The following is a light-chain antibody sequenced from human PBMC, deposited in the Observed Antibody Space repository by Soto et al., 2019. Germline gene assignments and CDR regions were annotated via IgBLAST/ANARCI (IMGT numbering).Light chain of an antibody. CDR2: DAS. J-gene: IGKJ1*01. Sequence: DIQVTQSPPTLSASVGARVTITCRASQTISTWLAWYQQKPGKAPKLLVYDASTLPSGVASRFSGSGSGTEFTLIISGLQPDDSATYYCQHYTNTNYPWMFGQGTKVEI. CDR3: QHYTNTNYPWM. V-gene: IGKV1-5*01. CDR1: QTISTW.